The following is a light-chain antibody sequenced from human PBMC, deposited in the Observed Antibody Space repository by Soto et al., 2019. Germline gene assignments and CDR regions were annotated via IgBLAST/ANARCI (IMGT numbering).Light chain of an antibody. V-gene: IGKV3D-20*02. Sequence: EIVLTQSPGTLSLSPGERATLSCRASQSVSSSYLVWHQQKPGQAPRLLIYDASNRAAGIPARFSGSGSGTDFTLTISSLEPEDFAGYYCQQRSNWHITFGQGTRLEIK. J-gene: IGKJ5*01. CDR3: QQRSNWHIT. CDR1: QSVSSSY. CDR2: DAS.